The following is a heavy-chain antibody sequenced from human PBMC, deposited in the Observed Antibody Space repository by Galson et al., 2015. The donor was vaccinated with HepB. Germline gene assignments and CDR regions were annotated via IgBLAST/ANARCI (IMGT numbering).Heavy chain of an antibody. D-gene: IGHD3-10*01. Sequence: ASGFIFSTYGMHWVRQAPGKGLEWLAVISYDGSNKYFTDSVKGRFTISRDNAKNTLYLQMNSLRAEDTAVYYCAKGYYFSSGSFDYWGQGTLVTVSS. CDR2: ISYDGSNK. J-gene: IGHJ4*02. V-gene: IGHV3-30*18. CDR3: AKGYYFSSGSFDY. CDR1: GFIFSTYG.